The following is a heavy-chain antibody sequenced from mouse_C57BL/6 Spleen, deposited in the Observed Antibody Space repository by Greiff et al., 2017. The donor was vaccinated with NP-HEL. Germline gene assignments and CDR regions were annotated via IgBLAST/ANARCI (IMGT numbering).Heavy chain of an antibody. CDR2: IYPGDGDT. D-gene: IGHD6-5*01. CDR1: GYAFSSSW. CDR3: ARYAEIAY. J-gene: IGHJ3*01. V-gene: IGHV1-82*01. Sequence: QVQLQQSGPELVKPGASVKISCKASGYAFSSSWMNWVKQRPGKGLEWIGRIYPGDGDTNYNGKFKGKATLTADKSSSTAYMQLSSLTSEDSAVYFCARYAEIAYWGQGTLVTVSA.